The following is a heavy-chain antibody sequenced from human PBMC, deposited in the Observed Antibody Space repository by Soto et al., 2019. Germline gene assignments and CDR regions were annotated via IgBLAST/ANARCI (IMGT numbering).Heavy chain of an antibody. CDR1: GGSFSGYY. Sequence: SETLSLTCAVYGGSFSGYYWSWIRQPPGKGLEWIGEINHSGSTNYNPSLKSRVTISVDTSKNQFSLKLSSVTAADTAVYYCARVTLLGYCSGGSCSRGDFDYWGQGTLVTVSS. D-gene: IGHD2-15*01. J-gene: IGHJ4*02. CDR3: ARVTLLGYCSGGSCSRGDFDY. V-gene: IGHV4-34*01. CDR2: INHSGST.